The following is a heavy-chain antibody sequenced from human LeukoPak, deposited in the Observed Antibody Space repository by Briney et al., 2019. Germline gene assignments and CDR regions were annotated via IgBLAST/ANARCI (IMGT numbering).Heavy chain of an antibody. CDR2: IYYSGST. CDR1: GSSINSGDYY. V-gene: IGHV4-31*03. CDR3: ARAITIYGVVTPFDP. J-gene: IGHJ5*02. Sequence: PSQTLSLTCTVSGSSINSGDYYWTWIRQHPGKGLEWIGYIYYSGSTYYNPSLKSRVTISLDTSKNQFSLKLTYVTAADTAVYYCARAITIYGVVTPFDPWGQGTLVTVSS. D-gene: IGHD3-3*01.